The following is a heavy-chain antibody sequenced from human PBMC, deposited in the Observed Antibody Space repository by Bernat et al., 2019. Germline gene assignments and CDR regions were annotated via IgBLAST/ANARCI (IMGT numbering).Heavy chain of an antibody. Sequence: EVQLVESGGGVVQPGGSLRLSCAASGFTFDDYAMHWVRQAPGKGLEGVSLISGDGGSTYYTDSVKDRFTISRDNSKSSLYLQMISLRAEDTAVYYCARVHRNPTVTTGYYYYYMDVWGKGTTVTVSS. CDR1: GFTFDDYA. CDR3: ARVHRNPTVTTGYYYYYMDV. D-gene: IGHD4-17*01. V-gene: IGHV3-43*02. CDR2: ISGDGGST. J-gene: IGHJ6*03.